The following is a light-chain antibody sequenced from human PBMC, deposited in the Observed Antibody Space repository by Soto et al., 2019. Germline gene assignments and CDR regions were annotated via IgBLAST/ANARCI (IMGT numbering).Light chain of an antibody. Sequence: QSALTQPASVSGSPGQSITISCTGNSSDDGGYNYVSWYQQHPGKAPKLMIYDVSNRPSGVSNRFSGSKSGNTASLTISGLQAEDEADYYCSSYTSSSTLYVFGTGTQLTVL. J-gene: IGLJ1*01. V-gene: IGLV2-14*01. CDR3: SSYTSSSTLYV. CDR1: SSDDGGYNY. CDR2: DVS.